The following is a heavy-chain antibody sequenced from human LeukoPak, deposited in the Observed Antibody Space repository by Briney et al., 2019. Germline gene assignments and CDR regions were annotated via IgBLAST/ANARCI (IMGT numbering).Heavy chain of an antibody. D-gene: IGHD3-10*01. V-gene: IGHV1-18*01. CDR2: ISAYNGNT. Sequence: ASVKVSCKASGYTFTSYGISWVRQAPGQGLEWMGWISAYNGNTNYAQKLQGRVTMTTDTSTSTAYMELRSLRSGDTAVYYCARAYGSGSYTLLFFDYWGQGTLVTVSS. J-gene: IGHJ4*02. CDR1: GYTFTSYG. CDR3: ARAYGSGSYTLLFFDY.